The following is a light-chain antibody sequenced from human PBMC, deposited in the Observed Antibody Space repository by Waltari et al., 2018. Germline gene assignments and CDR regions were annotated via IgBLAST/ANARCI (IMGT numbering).Light chain of an antibody. CDR3: QSADTDFANHVL. V-gene: IGLV3-25*03. CDR2: KDT. Sequence: SYDLTQPPSVSVSPGQTARITCSGNALPRLYSYWYQQKPGQAPLVLIYKDTQRASGIPERFSGSSSGTTVTLTISGVQAEDEADYYCQSADTDFANHVLFGGGTQLTVL. CDR1: ALPRLY. J-gene: IGLJ2*01.